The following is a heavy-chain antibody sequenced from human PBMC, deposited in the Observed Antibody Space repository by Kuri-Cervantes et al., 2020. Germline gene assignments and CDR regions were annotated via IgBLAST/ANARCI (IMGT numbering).Heavy chain of an antibody. CDR1: GGSVSSGSYY. D-gene: IGHD2-15*01. CDR3: ARDLSGQGYFDY. CDR2: IYYSGST. J-gene: IGHJ4*02. V-gene: IGHV4-61*01. Sequence: SETLSLTCTASGGSVSSGSYYWSWIRQPPGKGLEWIGYIYYSGSTNYNPSLKSRVTISVDTSKNQFSLKLSSVTAADTAVYYCARDLSGQGYFDYWGQGTLVTVSS.